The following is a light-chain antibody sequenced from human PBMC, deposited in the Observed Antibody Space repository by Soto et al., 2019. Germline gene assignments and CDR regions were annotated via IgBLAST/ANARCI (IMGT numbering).Light chain of an antibody. V-gene: IGKV3-15*01. J-gene: IGKJ1*01. CDR1: QSVSSN. CDR2: GTS. Sequence: EIVMTQSPATLSVSPGERATLSCRASQSVSSNLAWYQQKPGQAPRLLIYGTSTRATDIPARFSGSGSGTEFSLTVSSLQSEDFAVYYCQQYYNWPRTFGQGTKVEIK. CDR3: QQYYNWPRT.